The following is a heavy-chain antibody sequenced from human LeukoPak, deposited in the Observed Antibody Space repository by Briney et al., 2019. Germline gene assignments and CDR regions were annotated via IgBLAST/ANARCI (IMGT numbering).Heavy chain of an antibody. CDR2: ISGSGGST. D-gene: IGHD3-10*01. J-gene: IGHJ5*02. CDR3: AREAGVWFDP. Sequence: GGSLRLSCTASGFTFGDFAMTWVRQAPGKGLEWVSAISGSGGSTYYADSVKGRFTISRDNSKNTLYLQMNSLRAEDTAVYYCAREAGVWFDPWGQGTLVTVSS. CDR1: GFTFGDFA. V-gene: IGHV3-23*01.